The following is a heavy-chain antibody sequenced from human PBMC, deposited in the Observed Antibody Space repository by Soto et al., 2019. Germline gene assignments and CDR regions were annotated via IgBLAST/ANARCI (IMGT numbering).Heavy chain of an antibody. Sequence: ASVKVSCKASGYTFTSYGISWVRQAPGQGLEWMGWISAYNGNTNYAQKFQGRVTMTTDTSTSTTYMELRSLRSDDTAVYYCARDSLRQWEPPDAFDIWGQGTMVTVSS. D-gene: IGHD1-26*01. CDR1: GYTFTSYG. J-gene: IGHJ3*02. V-gene: IGHV1-18*01. CDR2: ISAYNGNT. CDR3: ARDSLRQWEPPDAFDI.